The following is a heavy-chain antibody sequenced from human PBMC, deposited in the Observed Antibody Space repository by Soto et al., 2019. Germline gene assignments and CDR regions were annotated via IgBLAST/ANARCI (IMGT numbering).Heavy chain of an antibody. Sequence: PSVKVSCKASGGTFSSYTMSWVRQAPGQGLEWMGGIIPIFGTTTYAHKFQGRVTITADESTSTVYMELSSLRAEDTAVYYCARDLSSTSSRYYGMDVWGQGTTVTVSS. CDR2: IIPIFGTT. CDR1: GGTFSSYT. CDR3: ARDLSSTSSRYYGMDV. J-gene: IGHJ6*02. D-gene: IGHD2-2*01. V-gene: IGHV1-69*13.